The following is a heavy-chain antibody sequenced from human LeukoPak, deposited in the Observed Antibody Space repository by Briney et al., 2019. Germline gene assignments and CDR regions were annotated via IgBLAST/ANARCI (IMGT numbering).Heavy chain of an antibody. CDR1: GFTFSSYG. J-gene: IGHJ4*02. Sequence: PGGSPRLSCAASGFTFSSYGIHWVRQAPGKGLEWVAFIRYDGSNKYYADSVKGRFTISRDNSKNTLYLRMNSLRAEDTAVYYCAKDRVGYCSSTSCYDGVNYFDYWGQGTLVTVPS. D-gene: IGHD2-2*01. CDR3: AKDRVGYCSSTSCYDGVNYFDY. CDR2: IRYDGSNK. V-gene: IGHV3-30*02.